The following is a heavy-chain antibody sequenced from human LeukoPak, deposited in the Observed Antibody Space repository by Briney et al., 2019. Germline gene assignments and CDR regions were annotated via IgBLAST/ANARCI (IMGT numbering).Heavy chain of an antibody. V-gene: IGHV1-8*01. CDR3: ARDPSSREGYSSSWYDY. CDR1: GYTFTSYD. D-gene: IGHD6-13*01. Sequence: ASVKVSCKASGYTFTSYDINWVRQATGQGLEWMGWMNPNSGNTGYAQKYQGRVTMTRNTSISTAYMELSSLRSEDTAVYYCARDPSSREGYSSSWYDYWGQGTLVTVSS. CDR2: MNPNSGNT. J-gene: IGHJ4*02.